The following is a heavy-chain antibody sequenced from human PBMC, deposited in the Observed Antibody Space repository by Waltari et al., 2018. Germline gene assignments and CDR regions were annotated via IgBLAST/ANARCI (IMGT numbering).Heavy chain of an antibody. D-gene: IGHD5-12*01. Sequence: EVQLVESGGGLVKPGGSLRLSCVVSDFPFHWMDWVSQFPGQGLVWVSRINTEGTSTSYADSVKGRFTISRDNAKNTLYLQMNSLRVEDTAVYFCAAPGGNDLEYLQHWGQGTLVTVSS. CDR2: INTEGTST. CDR1: DFPFHW. J-gene: IGHJ1*01. V-gene: IGHV3-74*01. CDR3: AAPGGNDLEYLQH.